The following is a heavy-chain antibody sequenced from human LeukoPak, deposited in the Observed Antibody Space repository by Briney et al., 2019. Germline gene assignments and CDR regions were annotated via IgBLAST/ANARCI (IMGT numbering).Heavy chain of an antibody. CDR1: GDSVSSNSAA. D-gene: IGHD6-19*01. J-gene: IGHJ4*02. CDR3: AREKAVAIDY. Sequence: SQTLSLTCAISGDSVSSNSAAWNWIRQSPPRGLEWLGRTYYRSKWYNYYAVSVKSRITIKPDTSKNQFSLQLNSVTPEDTAVYYCAREKAVAIDYWGQGTLVTVSS. CDR2: TYYRSKWYN. V-gene: IGHV6-1*01.